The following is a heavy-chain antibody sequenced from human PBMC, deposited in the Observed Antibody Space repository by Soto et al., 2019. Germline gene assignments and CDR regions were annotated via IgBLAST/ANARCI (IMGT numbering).Heavy chain of an antibody. V-gene: IGHV1-69*13. CDR3: ARARNYYYDSSGSFDY. CDR2: FIPIFGTA. J-gene: IGHJ4*02. D-gene: IGHD3-22*01. CDR1: GGTFSSYA. Sequence: SSVKVSCKASGGTFSSYAISWVRQAPGQGLEWMGGFIPIFGTASYAQKFQGRVTITADESTRTASMELSSLRSEDTAVYYCARARNYYYDSSGSFDYSGQGTLVTVSS.